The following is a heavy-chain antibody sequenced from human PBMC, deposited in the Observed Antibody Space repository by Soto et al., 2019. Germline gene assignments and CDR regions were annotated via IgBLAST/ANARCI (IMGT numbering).Heavy chain of an antibody. V-gene: IGHV3-7*01. Sequence: PVGSLRLSCAASGFTFSTYWMSWVRQAPGQGLEWVANIKQDGSEKYYVDSVKGRFTISRDNAKNSLYLQMNSLRAEDTAVYYCAKDGDGISSSPFDYWGQGTLVTVSS. CDR3: AKDGDGISSSPFDY. CDR2: IKQDGSEK. D-gene: IGHD3-3*02. CDR1: GFTFSTYW. J-gene: IGHJ4*02.